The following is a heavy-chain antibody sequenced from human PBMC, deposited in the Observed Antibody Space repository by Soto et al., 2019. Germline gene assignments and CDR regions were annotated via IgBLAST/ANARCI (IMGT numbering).Heavy chain of an antibody. V-gene: IGHV4-59*01. CDR2: MYDSGRS. Sequence: LSLTCSVSGGSISNNYWSWIRQSPGEGLEWIGYMYDSGRSNYNPSLQGRVTISGDTSKNQFSLKLTSVTPADTAVYYCARTHGSGSWWFDPWGQGTLVTSPQ. CDR1: GGSISNNY. CDR3: ARTHGSGSWWFDP. J-gene: IGHJ5*02. D-gene: IGHD3-10*01.